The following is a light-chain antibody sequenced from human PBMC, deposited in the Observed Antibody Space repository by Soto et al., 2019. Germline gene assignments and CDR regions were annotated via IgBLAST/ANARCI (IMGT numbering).Light chain of an antibody. CDR2: GAS. V-gene: IGKV3-15*01. CDR1: QSISSN. CDR3: QQYNNWPQT. J-gene: IGKJ1*01. Sequence: ETLLTQSPATLSVSPGERATLSCRASQSISSNLAWFQQKPGQVPSILIYGASTRDADVPARFSGGGSGTEFTLPLSSLQSEDFEEYHCQQYNNWPQTFGQGTKVDIK.